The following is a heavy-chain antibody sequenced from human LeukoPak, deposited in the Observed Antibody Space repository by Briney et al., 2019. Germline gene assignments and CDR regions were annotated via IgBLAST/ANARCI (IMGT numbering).Heavy chain of an antibody. CDR1: GGSFRGYY. CDR3: ARGQSSGGAFDI. Sequence: PSETLSLTCAVYGGSFRGYYWGWIRQPPGKGLEWIGSIYLGGSTYYNPSLKSRVTISVDTSKNHFSLKLTSVTAADTAVYYCARGQSSGGAFDIWDQGTMVTVSS. CDR2: IYLGGST. D-gene: IGHD6-19*01. J-gene: IGHJ3*02. V-gene: IGHV4-34*01.